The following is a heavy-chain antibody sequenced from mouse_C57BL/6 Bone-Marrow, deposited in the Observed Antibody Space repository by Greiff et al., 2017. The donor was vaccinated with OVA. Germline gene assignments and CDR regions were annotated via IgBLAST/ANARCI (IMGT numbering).Heavy chain of an antibody. D-gene: IGHD1-1*01. CDR2: ISSGSSTI. CDR1: GFTFSDYG. V-gene: IGHV5-17*01. Sequence: EVMLVESGGGLVKPGGSLKLSCAASGFTFSDYGMHWVRQAPEKGLEWVAYISSGSSTIYYADTVKGRFTISRDNAKHTLFLPMTSLRSEDTDMYYWAGGDDYYGRYYYAMDYWGQGTSVTVSS. J-gene: IGHJ4*01. CDR3: AGGDDYYGRYYYAMDY.